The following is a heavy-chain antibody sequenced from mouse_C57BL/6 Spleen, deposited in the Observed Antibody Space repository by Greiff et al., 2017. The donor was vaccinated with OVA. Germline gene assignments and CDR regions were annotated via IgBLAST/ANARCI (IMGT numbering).Heavy chain of an antibody. CDR1: GYTFTDYY. J-gene: IGHJ3*01. CDR3: ARGGLAY. CDR2: IYPGSGNT. V-gene: IGHV1-76*01. Sequence: HVQLKASGAELVRPGASVKLSCKASGYTFTDYYINWVKQRPGQGLEWIARIYPGSGNTYYNEKFKGKATLTAEKSSSTAYMQLSSLTSEDSAVYFCARGGLAYWGQGTLVTVSA.